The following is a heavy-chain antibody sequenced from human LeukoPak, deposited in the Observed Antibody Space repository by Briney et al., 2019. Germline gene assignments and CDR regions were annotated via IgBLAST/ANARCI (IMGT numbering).Heavy chain of an antibody. D-gene: IGHD6-19*01. V-gene: IGHV1-2*06. CDR2: MNPNSGGT. CDR1: GYTFIDYY. Sequence: GASVKVSCXASGYTFIDYYIHWVRQAPGQGLEWMGRMNPNSGGTSYAQKFQDRVTMTRDASISTAYMELSRLRSDDTAVYYCARDLAGYSSGWYYFDYWGQGTLVTVSS. J-gene: IGHJ4*02. CDR3: ARDLAGYSSGWYYFDY.